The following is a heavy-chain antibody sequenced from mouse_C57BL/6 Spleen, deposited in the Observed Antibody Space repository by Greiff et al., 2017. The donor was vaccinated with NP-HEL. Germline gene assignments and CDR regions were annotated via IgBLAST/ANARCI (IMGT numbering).Heavy chain of an antibody. J-gene: IGHJ2*01. CDR1: GYTFTDYN. CDR3: ARRIVLLGRYYFDY. CDR2: INPNNGGT. V-gene: IGHV1-22*01. Sequence: EVKLQQSGPELVKPGASVKMSCKASGYTFTDYNMHWVKQSHGKSLEWIGYINPNNGGTSYNQKFKGKATLTVNKSSSTAYMELRSLTSEDSAVYYCARRIVLLGRYYFDYWGQGTTLTVSS. D-gene: IGHD1-1*02.